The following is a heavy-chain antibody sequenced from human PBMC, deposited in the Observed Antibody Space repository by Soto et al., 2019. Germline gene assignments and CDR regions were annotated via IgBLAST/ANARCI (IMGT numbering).Heavy chain of an antibody. CDR2: IYYNGRT. J-gene: IGHJ4*02. CDR1: GGSITNYY. Sequence: SATLSLTCTVSGGSITNYYWSWIRQAPGKRLEWIGDIYYNGRTNYNPSVKSRVILSVDTSKNLFSLKLTSVTAADTAVYYCVRANYFDYWGQGTLVTVSS. V-gene: IGHV4-59*01. CDR3: VRANYFDY.